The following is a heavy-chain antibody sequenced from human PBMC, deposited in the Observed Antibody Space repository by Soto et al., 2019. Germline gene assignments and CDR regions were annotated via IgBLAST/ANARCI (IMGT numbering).Heavy chain of an antibody. Sequence: EMQLVESGGGLVQPGGSLRLSCAASGFSFSDHYMDWVRQAPGRGLEWVGRVRTKANSYTTEYGASVKGRFTISRDDSKSSLFLEMNSLKTDDTAVYYCAREASRCIGIRCYRPLDPWGQGTLVTVSS. D-gene: IGHD2-2*02. CDR3: AREASRCIGIRCYRPLDP. CDR2: VRTKANSYTT. J-gene: IGHJ5*01. V-gene: IGHV3-72*01. CDR1: GFSFSDHY.